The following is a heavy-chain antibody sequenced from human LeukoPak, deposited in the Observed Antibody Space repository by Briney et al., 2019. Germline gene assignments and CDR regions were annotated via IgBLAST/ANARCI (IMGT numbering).Heavy chain of an antibody. V-gene: IGHV4-38-2*02. Sequence: SETLSLTCTVSGYSISSGYYWGWIRQPPGKGLEWIASISHSGSTYYNPSLKSRVTISVDMSKNQFSLKLSSVTAADTAVYYCARGEFEQIDYWGQGTLVTVSS. D-gene: IGHD3-10*01. CDR3: ARGEFEQIDY. J-gene: IGHJ4*02. CDR1: GYSISSGYY. CDR2: ISHSGST.